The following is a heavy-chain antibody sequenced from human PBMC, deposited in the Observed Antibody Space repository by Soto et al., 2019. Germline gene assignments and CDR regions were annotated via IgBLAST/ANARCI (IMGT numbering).Heavy chain of an antibody. J-gene: IGHJ1*01. D-gene: IGHD4-17*01. CDR2: IYYSGST. V-gene: IGHV4-59*01. CDR3: ARSRTTVTPSGFQH. CDR1: GGSISSYY. Sequence: PSETLSLTCTVSGGSISSYYWSWIRQPPGKGLEWIAYIYYSGSTNYNPSLKSRVTISVDTSKNQFSLKLSSVAAADTAVYYCARSRTTVTPSGFQHWGQGTLVTVSS.